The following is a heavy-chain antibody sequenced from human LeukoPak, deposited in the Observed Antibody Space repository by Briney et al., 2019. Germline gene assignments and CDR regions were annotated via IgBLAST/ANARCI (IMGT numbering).Heavy chain of an antibody. CDR3: ARRVPYDSWSGPHYSDY. Sequence: GGSLRLSCAASGFTFSSYWMSWVRQAPGKGLEWVANIKQDGSEKYYVDSVKGRFTISRDSAKNSLYLQMNSLRAEDTAVYYCARRVPYDSWSGPHYSDYWGQGTLVTVSS. J-gene: IGHJ4*02. CDR2: IKQDGSEK. D-gene: IGHD3-3*01. CDR1: GFTFSSYW. V-gene: IGHV3-7*01.